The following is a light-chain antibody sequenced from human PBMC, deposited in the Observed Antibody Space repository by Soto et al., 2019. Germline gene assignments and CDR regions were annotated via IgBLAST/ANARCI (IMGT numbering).Light chain of an antibody. V-gene: IGLV2-14*01. CDR2: EVS. J-gene: IGLJ3*02. CDR1: GNDVGAYNY. CDR3: SSYASSSTWV. Sequence: QSALTQPRSVSGSPGQSVTISCTGTGNDVGAYNYVSWYQQHPGRPPKLMIYEVSNRPSGVSNRFSGSKSGNTASLTISGLQAEDEADYYCSSYASSSTWVFGGGTKLTVL.